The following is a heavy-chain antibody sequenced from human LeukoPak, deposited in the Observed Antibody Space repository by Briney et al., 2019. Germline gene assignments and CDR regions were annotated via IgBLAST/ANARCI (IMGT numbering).Heavy chain of an antibody. CDR3: ARPSGVNGDAFDS. D-gene: IGHD1-26*01. CDR2: IYSSGTT. CDR1: GGSISGSY. Sequence: SETLSLTCTVSGGSISGSYWNWIRQPAGKGLEWIGRIYSSGTTDYNPSLKSRVSMSVDMSKNQFSLKLSSVTAADTAVYYCARPSGVNGDAFDSWGQGTLVAVSS. V-gene: IGHV4-4*07. J-gene: IGHJ4*02.